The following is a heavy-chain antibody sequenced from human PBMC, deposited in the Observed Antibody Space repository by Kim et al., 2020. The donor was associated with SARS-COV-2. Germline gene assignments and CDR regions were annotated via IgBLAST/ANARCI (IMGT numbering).Heavy chain of an antibody. Sequence: GESLKISCKASVYSFSNSWISWVRQTPETGLQWLGMIYPGDSDTRYSPYFQGQVTISADKSVTTAYLEWHSLKASDSALYYCARHLVPQLVHGLDFWGQGTMVTVSS. CDR3: ARHLVPQLVHGLDF. V-gene: IGHV5-51*01. CDR1: VYSFSNSW. J-gene: IGHJ3*01. D-gene: IGHD6-13*01. CDR2: IYPGDSDT.